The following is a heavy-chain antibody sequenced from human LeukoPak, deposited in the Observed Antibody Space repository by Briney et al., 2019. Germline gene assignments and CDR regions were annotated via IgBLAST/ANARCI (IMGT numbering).Heavy chain of an antibody. V-gene: IGHV4-39*07. J-gene: IGHJ4*02. D-gene: IGHD4-23*01. CDR3: ARGHYGGNSGFDY. Sequence: SETLSLTCTVSGGSISSSSYYWGWIRQPPGKGLEWIGSIYYSGSTYYNPSLKSRVTISVDTSKNQFSLKLSSVTAADTAVYYCARGHYGGNSGFDYWGQGTLVTVSS. CDR2: IYYSGST. CDR1: GGSISSSSYY.